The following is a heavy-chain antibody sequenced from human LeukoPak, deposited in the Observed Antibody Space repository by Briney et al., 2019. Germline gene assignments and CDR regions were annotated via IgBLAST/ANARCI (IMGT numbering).Heavy chain of an antibody. CDR1: GFTCSSYG. D-gene: IGHD4-17*01. V-gene: IGHV3-30*02. J-gene: IGHJ4*02. CDR3: AIEVTTVTTATFYY. Sequence: PGGSLRLSCAASGFTCSSYGMHWVRQAPGKGLEWVAFIRYDGSNKYYADSVKGRFTISRDNSKNTLYLQMNSLRAEDTAVYYCAIEVTTVTTATFYYWGQGTLVTVSS. CDR2: IRYDGSNK.